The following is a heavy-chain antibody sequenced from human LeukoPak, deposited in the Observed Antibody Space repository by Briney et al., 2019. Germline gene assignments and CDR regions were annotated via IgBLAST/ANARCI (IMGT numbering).Heavy chain of an antibody. Sequence: PSETLSLTCTVSGGSISSGSHYWSWIRQPPGKGLEWIGYIYYSGSTNYNPSLKSRVTISVDTSKNQFSLKLSSVTAADTAVYYCARDREVGWFDPWGQGTLVTVSS. CDR1: GGSISSGSHY. V-gene: IGHV4-61*01. CDR2: IYYSGST. CDR3: ARDREVGWFDP. J-gene: IGHJ5*02.